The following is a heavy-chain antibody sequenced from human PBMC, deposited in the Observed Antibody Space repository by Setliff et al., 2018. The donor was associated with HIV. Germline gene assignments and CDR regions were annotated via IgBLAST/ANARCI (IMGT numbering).Heavy chain of an antibody. D-gene: IGHD2-2*01. J-gene: IGHJ4*02. Sequence: GSLRLSCAASGFTVSDNYMSWVRQAPGKGLEWVSVIDRDGATYYADSVKGRFTISRDTAKNTVYLQMTSLRAEDTAVYYCARRAYCSSTTCFDFWGQGTLVTVSS. CDR2: IDRDGAT. CDR1: GFTVSDNY. CDR3: ARRAYCSSTTCFDF. V-gene: IGHV3-53*01.